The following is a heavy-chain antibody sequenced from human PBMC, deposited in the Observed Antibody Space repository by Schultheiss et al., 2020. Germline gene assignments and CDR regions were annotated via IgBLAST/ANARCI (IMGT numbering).Heavy chain of an antibody. CDR2: IIPIFGTA. CDR1: GGTFSSYA. V-gene: IGHV1-69*13. CDR3: ARGADNWNDATFDY. Sequence: SVKVSFKASGGTFSSYAISWVRQAPGQGLEWMGGIIPIFGTANYAQKFQGRVTITADESTSTAYMEVSSLRSDDTAVYYCARGADNWNDATFDYWGQGTTVNVSS. J-gene: IGHJ4*03. D-gene: IGHD1-20*01.